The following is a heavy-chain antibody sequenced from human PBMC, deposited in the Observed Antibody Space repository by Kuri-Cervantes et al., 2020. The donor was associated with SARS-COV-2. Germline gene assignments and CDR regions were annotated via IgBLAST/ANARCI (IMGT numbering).Heavy chain of an antibody. V-gene: IGHV1-18*01. CDR2: ISAYNGNT. D-gene: IGHD3-10*01. J-gene: IGHJ4*02. CDR1: GYTFTSYG. Sequence: ASVKVSCKASGYTFTSYGISWVRQAPGQGLEWMGWISAYNGNTNYAQKLQGRVTMTTDTSTSTAYMELRSLRSDDTAVYYCARYGFRMVRGANPEPYYFDYWGQGTLVTVSS. CDR3: ARYGFRMVRGANPEPYYFDY.